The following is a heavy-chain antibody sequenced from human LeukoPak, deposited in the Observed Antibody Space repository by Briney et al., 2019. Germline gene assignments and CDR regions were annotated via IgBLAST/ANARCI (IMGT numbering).Heavy chain of an antibody. J-gene: IGHJ4*02. CDR1: GYTFTGYY. CDR3: ARDPSITIFGVVIAYYFDY. D-gene: IGHD3-3*01. Sequence: VASVKVSCKASGYTFTGYYMHWVRQAPGQGLEWMGWINPNSGGTNYAQKFQGRVTMTRDTSISTAYMELSRLRSDDTAVYYCARDPSITIFGVVIAYYFDYWGQGTLDTVSS. CDR2: INPNSGGT. V-gene: IGHV1-2*02.